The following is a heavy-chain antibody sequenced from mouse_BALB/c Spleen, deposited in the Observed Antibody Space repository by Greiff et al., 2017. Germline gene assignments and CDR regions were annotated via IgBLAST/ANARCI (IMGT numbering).Heavy chain of an antibody. D-gene: IGHD2-2*01. CDR2: ISSGGGNT. V-gene: IGHV5-9*03. CDR1: GFTFSSYT. J-gene: IGHJ3*01. CDR3: ARSNYGYDAFAY. Sequence: EVQVVESGGGLVKPGGSLKLSCAASGFTFSSYTMSWVRQTPEKRLEWVATISSGGGNTYYPDSVKGRFTISRDNAKNNLYLQMSSLRSEDTALYYCARSNYGYDAFAYWGQGTLVTVSA.